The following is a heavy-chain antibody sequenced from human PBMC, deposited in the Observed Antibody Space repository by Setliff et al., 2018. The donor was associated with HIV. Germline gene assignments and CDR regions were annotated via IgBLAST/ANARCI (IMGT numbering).Heavy chain of an antibody. CDR2: IYTSGSA. CDR1: GGSMSGTFY. V-gene: IGHV4-61*09. D-gene: IGHD2-15*01. CDR3: ARVPLYCSGGKCFSISAFHI. Sequence: SETLSLTCSVSGGSMSGTFYWSWIRQPAGKGLEWIGHIYTSGSATFNPSLKSRVTISLDTSKNQFSLKLSSVTAADTAVYYCARVPLYCSGGKCFSISAFHIWGQGTTVTVS. J-gene: IGHJ3*02.